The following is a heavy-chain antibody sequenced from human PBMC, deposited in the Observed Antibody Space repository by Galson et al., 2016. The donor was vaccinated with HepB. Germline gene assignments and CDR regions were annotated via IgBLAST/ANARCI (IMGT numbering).Heavy chain of an antibody. J-gene: IGHJ5*02. D-gene: IGHD3-3*01. CDR1: GVTINDNY. Sequence: LRLSCAVSGVTINDNYVAWVRQPPGKGLEWIGEINHSGNTNYNPSLKSRVNLSVDMSKKQFTLELTSVTVADTAIYYCARGTYYDSATRFDPWGQGTPVTVAS. V-gene: IGHV4-34*01. CDR3: ARGTYYDSATRFDP. CDR2: INHSGNT.